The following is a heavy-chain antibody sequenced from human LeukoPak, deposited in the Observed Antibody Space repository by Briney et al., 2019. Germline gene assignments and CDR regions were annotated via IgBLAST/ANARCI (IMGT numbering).Heavy chain of an antibody. CDR2: ITPSGGT. CDR3: ARNEGGANYYFDF. Sequence: ASVKVSCKASGYTFTSYAIHWVRQAPGQGLEWMGWITPSGGTNYAQKFQGRVTLTRDMSISTAYMDLSSLQSDDTAVYFCARNEGGANYYFDFWGRGTLVTVSS. V-gene: IGHV1-2*02. J-gene: IGHJ4*02. CDR1: GYTFTSYA. D-gene: IGHD1-1*01.